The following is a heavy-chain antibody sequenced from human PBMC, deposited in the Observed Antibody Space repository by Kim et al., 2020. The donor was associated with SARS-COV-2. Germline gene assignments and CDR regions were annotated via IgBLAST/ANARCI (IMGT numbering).Heavy chain of an antibody. CDR1: GFNFSSYA. J-gene: IGHJ5*02. D-gene: IGHD3-22*01. V-gene: IGHV3-30*04. Sequence: GGSLRLSCAASGFNFSSYAIHWVRQAPGKGLEWVALIAYDGNNKYYADSVRGRFSISRDNSKNTVYLHMNSLREEDTAVYYCARGYYDSSGPPTDPWGQGTLVTVSS. CDR2: IAYDGNNK. CDR3: ARGYYDSSGPPTDP.